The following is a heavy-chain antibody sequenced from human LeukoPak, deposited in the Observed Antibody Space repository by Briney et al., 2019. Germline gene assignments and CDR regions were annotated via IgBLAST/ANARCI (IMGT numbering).Heavy chain of an antibody. J-gene: IGHJ6*02. CDR3: AKNGGGGHSNDYYYYYGMDV. CDR1: GGSFSGYY. V-gene: IGHV4-34*01. CDR2: INHSGST. D-gene: IGHD2-15*01. Sequence: SETLSLTCAVYGGSFSGYYWSWIRQPPGKGLEWIGEINHSGSTNYNPSLKSRVTISVDTSKNQFSLKLSSVTAADTAVYYCAKNGGGGHSNDYYYYYGMDVWGQGTAVTVSS.